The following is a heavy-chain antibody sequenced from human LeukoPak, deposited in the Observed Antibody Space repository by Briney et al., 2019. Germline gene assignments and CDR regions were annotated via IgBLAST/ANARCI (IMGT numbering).Heavy chain of an antibody. Sequence: SETLSLTCTVSGGSISSYYWSWIRQPPGKGLEWIGYIYYSGSTNYNPSLKSRVTISADTSKNQFSLKLSSVTAADTAVYYCARDEIAVAGKNWYFDLWGRGTLVTVSS. CDR2: IYYSGST. D-gene: IGHD6-19*01. V-gene: IGHV4-59*12. CDR1: GGSISSYY. J-gene: IGHJ2*01. CDR3: ARDEIAVAGKNWYFDL.